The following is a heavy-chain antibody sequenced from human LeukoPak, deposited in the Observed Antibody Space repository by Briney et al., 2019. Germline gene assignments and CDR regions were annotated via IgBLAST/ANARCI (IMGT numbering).Heavy chain of an antibody. V-gene: IGHV4-34*01. D-gene: IGHD6-19*01. CDR2: INHSGST. Sequence: SETLSLTCAVYGGSFSGYYWSWIRQPPGKGLEWIGEINHSGSTNYNPSLKSRVTISVDTSKNQSSLKLSSVTAADTAVYYCARGPTTTATLPTNSSGWYGGGDFDYWGQGTLVTVSS. CDR1: GGSFSGYY. CDR3: ARGPTTTATLPTNSSGWYGGGDFDY. J-gene: IGHJ4*02.